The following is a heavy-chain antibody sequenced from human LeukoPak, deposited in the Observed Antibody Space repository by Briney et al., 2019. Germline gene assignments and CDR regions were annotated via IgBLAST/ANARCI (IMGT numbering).Heavy chain of an antibody. Sequence: KAGGSLRLSCAASAFNFKTFSMNWVRQAPEKGLEWVSSITSSSSYIYYADSVRGRFTISRDNAKSSLYLQMNSLRAEDTAVYYCARDPGGSYYYYGMDVWGQGTTVTVSS. CDR2: ITSSSSYI. J-gene: IGHJ6*02. CDR3: ARDPGGSYYYYGMDV. V-gene: IGHV3-21*01. D-gene: IGHD3-10*01. CDR1: AFNFKTFS.